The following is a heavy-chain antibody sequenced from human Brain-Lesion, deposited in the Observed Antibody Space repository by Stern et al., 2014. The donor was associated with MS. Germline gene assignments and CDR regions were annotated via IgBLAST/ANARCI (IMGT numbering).Heavy chain of an antibody. J-gene: IGHJ4*02. D-gene: IGHD2-2*01. V-gene: IGHV1-8*01. CDR3: ARAVRNQLLSEY. Sequence: VQLEESGPEVKKPGASVKVSCKASGYTFSSYDITWVRQASGHGLEWMGWMNPYSGNTGYAQKFKGRVSMTSDPSISTVYMELTSLTSDDTAVYFCARAVRNQLLSEYWGQGTLVTVSS. CDR2: MNPYSGNT. CDR1: GYTFSSYD.